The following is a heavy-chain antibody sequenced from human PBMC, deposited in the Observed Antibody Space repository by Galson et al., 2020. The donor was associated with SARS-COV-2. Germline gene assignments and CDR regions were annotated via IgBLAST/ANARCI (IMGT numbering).Heavy chain of an antibody. CDR3: ARSHDSRGNAFDI. CDR2: IHTSGST. V-gene: IGHV4-61*02. CDR1: GGSISSGSYY. D-gene: IGHD3-22*01. Sequence: SETLSLTCTVSGGSISSGSYYWSWIRQPAGKGLEWIGRIHTSGSTNYNPSLKSRVTISLDTSKNQFSLKLSSVTAADTAVYYCARSHDSRGNAFDIWGQGTMVTVSS. J-gene: IGHJ3*02.